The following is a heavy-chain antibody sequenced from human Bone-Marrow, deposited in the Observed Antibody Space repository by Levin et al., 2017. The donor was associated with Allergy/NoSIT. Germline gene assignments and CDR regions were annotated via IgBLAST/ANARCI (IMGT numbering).Heavy chain of an antibody. CDR1: GSSISNGYN. J-gene: IGHJ4*02. Sequence: KPSETLSLTCGVSGSSISNGYNWGWIRQSPGKGLEWIASIYHSGSTYYNPSLKSRVTISVDTSKNQFSLKLSSLTAADTAVYYCARAGMITFGGSHFDYWGQGALVTVSS. V-gene: IGHV4-38-2*01. CDR2: IYHSGST. D-gene: IGHD3-16*01. CDR3: ARAGMITFGGSHFDY.